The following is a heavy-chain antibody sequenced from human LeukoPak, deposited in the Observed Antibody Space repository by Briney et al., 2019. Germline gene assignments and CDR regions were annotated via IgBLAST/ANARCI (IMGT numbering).Heavy chain of an antibody. D-gene: IGHD6-19*01. CDR1: GGSISSCY. J-gene: IGHJ4*02. CDR2: IYTSGST. Sequence: SETLSLTCTVSGGSISSCYWSWIRQPAGKGLEWIGRIYTSGSTNYNPSLKSRVTMSVDTSKNQFSLKLSSVTAADTAVYYCARSKSSGWLLDYWGQGTLVTVSS. V-gene: IGHV4-4*07. CDR3: ARSKSSGWLLDY.